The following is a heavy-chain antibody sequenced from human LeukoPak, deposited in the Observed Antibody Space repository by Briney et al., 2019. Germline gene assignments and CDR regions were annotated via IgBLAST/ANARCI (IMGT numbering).Heavy chain of an antibody. D-gene: IGHD2-2*01. CDR3: AREAKPAIAAGLDV. CDR2: LYASGDTNYASGTT. Sequence: SETLSLTCTVSGGSISGYYWSWIRQPAGKGLEWIGRLYASGDTNYASGTTHSNASLESRLTMSLDTSKNKLPLRLSSVTAADTAVYFCAREAKPAIAAGLDVWGQGTTVTVSS. V-gene: IGHV4-4*07. J-gene: IGHJ6*02. CDR1: GGSISGYY.